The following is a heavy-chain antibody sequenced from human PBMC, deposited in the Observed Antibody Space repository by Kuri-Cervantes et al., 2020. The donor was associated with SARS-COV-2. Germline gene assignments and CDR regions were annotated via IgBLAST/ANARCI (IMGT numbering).Heavy chain of an antibody. CDR2: INPSGGST. CDR1: GYTFTSYY. Sequence: SVKVSCKASGYTFTSYYMHWVRQAPGQGLEWMGIINPSGGSTSYAQKFQGRVTMTRDTSTSTVYMELSSLRSEDTAVYYCVREDIVVVPAYYDDAFDIWGQGTMVTVSS. CDR3: VREDIVVVPAYYDDAFDI. D-gene: IGHD2-2*01. J-gene: IGHJ3*02. V-gene: IGHV1-46*01.